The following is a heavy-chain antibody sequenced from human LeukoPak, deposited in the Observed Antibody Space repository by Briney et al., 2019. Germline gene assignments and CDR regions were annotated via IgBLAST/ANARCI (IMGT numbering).Heavy chain of an antibody. D-gene: IGHD6-19*01. V-gene: IGHV3-66*02. CDR3: AREPGAGGFQH. Sequence: GGSLRLSXAVSGFTVSSDYMSWVCQAPGKGLEWVSVIYRDSTTYYTDSVKGRFTISRDNSKNTLYLQMNSLRPEDTAVSYCAREPGAGGFQHWGQGTLVTVSS. J-gene: IGHJ1*01. CDR1: GFTVSSDY. CDR2: IYRDSTT.